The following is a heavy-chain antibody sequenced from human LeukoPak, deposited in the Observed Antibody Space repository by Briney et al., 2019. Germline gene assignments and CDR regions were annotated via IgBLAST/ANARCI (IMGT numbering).Heavy chain of an antibody. D-gene: IGHD2-2*01. CDR3: ARGYCSSTSCYWRFGWFDP. CDR2: IIPIFGTA. Sequence: SVKVSCKASGGTFSSYAISWVRQAPGQGLEWMGRIIPIFGTANYAQKFQGRVTITTDESTSTAYMELSSLRSEDTAAYYCARGYCSSTSCYWRFGWFDPWGQGTLVTVSS. J-gene: IGHJ5*02. V-gene: IGHV1-69*05. CDR1: GGTFSSYA.